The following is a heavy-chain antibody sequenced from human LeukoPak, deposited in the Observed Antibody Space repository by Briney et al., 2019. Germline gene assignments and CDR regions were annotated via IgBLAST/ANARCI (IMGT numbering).Heavy chain of an antibody. Sequence: GGSLRLSCAASGFTFSSYGMHWVRQAPGKGLEWVAFIRYDGSNKYYADSVKGRFTISRDNSKNTQYLQVNSLRAEDTAVYYCAKDRGGGSYYDAFDIWGQGTMVTVPS. V-gene: IGHV3-30*02. CDR2: IRYDGSNK. J-gene: IGHJ3*02. D-gene: IGHD1-26*01. CDR3: AKDRGGGSYYDAFDI. CDR1: GFTFSSYG.